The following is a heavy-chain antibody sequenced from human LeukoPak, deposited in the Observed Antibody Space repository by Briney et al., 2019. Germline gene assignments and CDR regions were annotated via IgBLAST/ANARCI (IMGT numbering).Heavy chain of an antibody. J-gene: IGHJ4*02. CDR3: ARDFWSGYWDFDY. Sequence: GGSLRLSCAASGFTFSDYYMTWLRQAPGKGLEWVSYISTSGSTIYYADSVKGRFTVSRDNAKNSLYLQMNSLRVEDTAVYYCARDFWSGYWDFDYWGQGTLVTVSS. V-gene: IGHV3-11*04. D-gene: IGHD3-3*01. CDR2: ISTSGSTI. CDR1: GFTFSDYY.